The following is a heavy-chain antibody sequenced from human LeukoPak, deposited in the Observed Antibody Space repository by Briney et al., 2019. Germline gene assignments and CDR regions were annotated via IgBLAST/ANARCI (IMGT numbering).Heavy chain of an antibody. CDR1: GGTFSSYA. Sequence: ASVKISCKASGGTFSSYAISWVRQAPGQGLEWMGGIIPIFGTANYAQKFQGRVTITADKSTTTAHMELSSLRSEDTAVYYCSRAMTAVTTVLRGWFDSWGQGTLVTVSS. D-gene: IGHD4-17*01. V-gene: IGHV1-69*06. J-gene: IGHJ5*01. CDR3: SRAMTAVTTVLRGWFDS. CDR2: IIPIFGTA.